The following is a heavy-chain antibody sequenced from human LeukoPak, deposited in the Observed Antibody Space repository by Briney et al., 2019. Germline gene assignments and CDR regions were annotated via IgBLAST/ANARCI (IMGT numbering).Heavy chain of an antibody. Sequence: ASVKVSCKASGYTFTGYYMHWVRQAPGQGLEWMGWINPNSGGTNYAQKFQGRVTMTRDTSISTAYMELSRLRSEDTAVYYCARCRSSTSCYFLDYWGQGTLVTVSS. CDR2: INPNSGGT. CDR3: ARCRSSTSCYFLDY. CDR1: GYTFTGYY. D-gene: IGHD2-2*01. J-gene: IGHJ4*02. V-gene: IGHV1-2*02.